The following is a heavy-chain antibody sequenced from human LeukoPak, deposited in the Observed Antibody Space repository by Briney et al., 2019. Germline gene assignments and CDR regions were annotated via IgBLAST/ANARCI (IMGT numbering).Heavy chain of an antibody. CDR2: VSGSGGST. CDR1: GFTFSSYA. CDR3: AKVGATQDF. J-gene: IGHJ4*02. V-gene: IGHV3-23*01. D-gene: IGHD1-26*01. Sequence: PGGSLRLSCAASGFTFSSYAMSWVRQTPGKELKWVSAVSGSGGSTYYADSVKGRFTISRDNSQNTLYLQMNSLRAEDTAVYYCAKVGATQDFWGQGTLVTVSS.